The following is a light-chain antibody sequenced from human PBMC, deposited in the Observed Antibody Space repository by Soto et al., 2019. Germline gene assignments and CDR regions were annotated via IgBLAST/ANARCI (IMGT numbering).Light chain of an antibody. V-gene: IGLV2-23*02. J-gene: IGLJ2*01. Sequence: QSALTQPASVSGSPGQSITISCTGTSTDPATYDLVSWYQQHPGKAPQLIIYEVAKRPSGVSARFSGSQSGDTASLTIAGLPAADEAYYYCCSRLFGGGTKVTVL. CDR3: CSRL. CDR1: STDPATYDL. CDR2: EVA.